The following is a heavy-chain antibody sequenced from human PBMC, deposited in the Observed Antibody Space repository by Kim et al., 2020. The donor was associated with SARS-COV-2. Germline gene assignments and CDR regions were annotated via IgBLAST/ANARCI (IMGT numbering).Heavy chain of an antibody. J-gene: IGHJ4*02. CDR2: INHSGTT. CDR3: ARGRREIDY. V-gene: IGHV4-34*01. CDR1: GGSFSGYY. Sequence: SETLSLTCVVSGGSFSGYYWSWIRQPPGKGLEWIGEINHSGTTNYIPSLKSRVTVSLDTSKSHFSLRLSSVTAADTAVYYCARGRREIDYWGQGTLVTVSS.